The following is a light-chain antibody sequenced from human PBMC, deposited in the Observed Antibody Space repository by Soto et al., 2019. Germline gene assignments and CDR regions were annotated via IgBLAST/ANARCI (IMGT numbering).Light chain of an antibody. CDR2: DAS. CDR3: HQRQYWPPIT. CDR1: LSVSVY. V-gene: IGKV3-11*01. Sequence: VVLTQAPATLSLSPGERATLSCRTSLSVSVYLDWYQQKPGQAPRLLISDASNRATGIPARFSGSGSGTDFTLTISTLDHEDFAVYYCHQRQYWPPITFCQGTRLEIK. J-gene: IGKJ5*01.